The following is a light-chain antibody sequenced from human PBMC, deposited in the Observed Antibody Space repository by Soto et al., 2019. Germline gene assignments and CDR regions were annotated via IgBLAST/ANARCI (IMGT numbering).Light chain of an antibody. J-gene: IGKJ1*01. CDR3: QQYNSYWM. V-gene: IGKV1-5*03. CDR1: QSISSW. Sequence: DIQMTQSPSTLSASVGDRVTITCRASQSISSWLAWYQQKPGKAPKLLIYKASSLESGVPSRFSGSGSGTEFTLTISGLQPDDFATYYCQQYNSYWMFGQGTKLEIK. CDR2: KAS.